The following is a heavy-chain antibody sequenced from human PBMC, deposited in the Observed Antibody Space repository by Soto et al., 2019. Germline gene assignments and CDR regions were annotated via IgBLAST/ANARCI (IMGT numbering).Heavy chain of an antibody. CDR2: ISGSGGRD. CDR1: GFSFGTYV. V-gene: IGHV3-23*01. J-gene: IGHJ3*02. D-gene: IGHD3-22*01. Sequence: EVQLLESGGGMVEPRGSLKLSCAASGFSFGTYVMNWVRQAPGKGLEWVSVISGSGGRDYSADSVKGRFTISRDNSRNTLYLQMNSLRAEDTAIYYCAMTRLYDTGTNDYHRDALDIWGQGTQVIVSS. CDR3: AMTRLYDTGTNDYHRDALDI.